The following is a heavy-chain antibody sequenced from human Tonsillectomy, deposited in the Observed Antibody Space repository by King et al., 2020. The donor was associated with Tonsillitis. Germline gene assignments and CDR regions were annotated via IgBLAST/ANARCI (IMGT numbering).Heavy chain of an antibody. J-gene: IGHJ3*02. Sequence: VQLVESGGGLVQPGGSLRLSCAASGFTLSSHAMSWVRQAPGKGLEWVSVFSVGVGDTYYADSVKGRFTISRDNSKNTLHLQMSSLRAEDTAVYYCAKDAVVNAWYDAFDIWGQGTMVTVSS. CDR3: AKDAVVNAWYDAFDI. CDR1: GFTLSSHA. V-gene: IGHV3-23*04. D-gene: IGHD6-13*01. CDR2: FSVGVGDT.